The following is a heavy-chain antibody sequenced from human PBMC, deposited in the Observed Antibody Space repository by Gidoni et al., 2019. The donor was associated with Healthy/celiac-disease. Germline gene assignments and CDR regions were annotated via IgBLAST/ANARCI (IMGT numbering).Heavy chain of an antibody. Sequence: GLEWIGEINHSGSTNYNPSLKSRVTISVDTSKNQFYLKLSSVTAADTAVYYCASYNYYDTSGYYPWSQGTLVTVSS. V-gene: IGHV4-34*01. CDR2: INHSGST. CDR3: ASYNYYDTSGYYP. J-gene: IGHJ5*02. D-gene: IGHD3-22*01.